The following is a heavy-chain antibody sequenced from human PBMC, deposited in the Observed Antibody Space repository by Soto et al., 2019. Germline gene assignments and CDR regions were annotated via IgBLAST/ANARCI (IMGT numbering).Heavy chain of an antibody. D-gene: IGHD3-22*01. CDR3: AREPNNYYDSHFDY. Sequence: QVQLQESGPGLVKPSETLSLTCTVSGGSISSYYWSWIRQPPGKGLEWIGYIYYSGSTNYNPSLKSRVTISVDTSKNQFSLKLSSVTAADTAVYYCAREPNNYYDSHFDYWGQGTLVTVSS. V-gene: IGHV4-59*01. CDR2: IYYSGST. CDR1: GGSISSYY. J-gene: IGHJ4*02.